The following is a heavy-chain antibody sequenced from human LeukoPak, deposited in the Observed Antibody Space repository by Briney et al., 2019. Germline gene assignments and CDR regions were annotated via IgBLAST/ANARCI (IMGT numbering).Heavy chain of an antibody. Sequence: GGSLRLSCAASGFTFSSHWMSWVRQAPGKGLEWVAVIWYDGSNKNYADSVKGRFTISRDNSKNTLYLQMNSLRAEDTAVYYCAREGARFCSGGSCSRGFDPWGQGTLVTVSS. J-gene: IGHJ5*02. V-gene: IGHV3-33*08. D-gene: IGHD2-15*01. CDR2: IWYDGSNK. CDR3: AREGARFCSGGSCSRGFDP. CDR1: GFTFSSHW.